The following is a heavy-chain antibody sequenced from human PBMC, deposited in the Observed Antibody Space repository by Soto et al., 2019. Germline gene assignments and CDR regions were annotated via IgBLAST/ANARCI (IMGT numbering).Heavy chain of an antibody. Sequence: GGSLRLSCAASGFTFSSYAMSWVRQAPGKGLEWVSAISGSGGSTYYADSVKGRFTISRDNSKNTLYLQMNSLRAEDTAVYYCAKDVIAFWGVRYFDYWGQGTLVTVSS. CDR1: GFTFSSYA. CDR3: AKDVIAFWGVRYFDY. D-gene: IGHD3-16*02. V-gene: IGHV3-23*01. CDR2: ISGSGGST. J-gene: IGHJ4*02.